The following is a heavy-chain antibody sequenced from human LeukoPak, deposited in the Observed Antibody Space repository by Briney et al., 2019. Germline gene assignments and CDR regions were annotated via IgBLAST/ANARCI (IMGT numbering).Heavy chain of an antibody. V-gene: IGHV4-31*03. CDR3: ARGESPYYYDSTGKYLGVWFDP. CDR1: GGSINSGGNY. CDR2: MYYSGRT. Sequence: PSETLSLTCTVSGGSINSGGNYWSWIRQHPGKGLEWIGYMYYSGRTHYNPSLNSRVTISVDTSKNQFSLKLSSVTAADTAVYYCARGESPYYYDSTGKYLGVWFDPWGQGTLVTVSS. D-gene: IGHD3-22*01. J-gene: IGHJ5*02.